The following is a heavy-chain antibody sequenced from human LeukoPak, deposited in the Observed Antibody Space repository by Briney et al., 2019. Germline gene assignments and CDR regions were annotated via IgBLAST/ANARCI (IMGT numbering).Heavy chain of an antibody. CDR3: AVSGSYFSHFDL. J-gene: IGHJ2*01. Sequence: ASVKVSCKASGYTFTSYAMHWVRQAPGQGLEWMGWINPNSGGTNYAQKFQGRVTMTRDMSISTAYMELSRLRSDDTAVYYCAVSGSYFSHFDLWGRGTLVTVSS. CDR2: INPNSGGT. V-gene: IGHV1-2*02. CDR1: GYTFTSYA. D-gene: IGHD1-26*01.